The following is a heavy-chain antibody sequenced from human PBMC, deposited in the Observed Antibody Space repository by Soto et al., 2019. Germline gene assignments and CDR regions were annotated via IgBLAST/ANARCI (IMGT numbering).Heavy chain of an antibody. CDR1: GGSISSGGYY. V-gene: IGHV4-31*03. J-gene: IGHJ6*02. CDR2: IYYSGST. CDR3: ARVCGGNCHNGMDV. Sequence: QVQLQESGPGLVKPSQTLSLTCTVSGGSISSGGYYWSWIRQHPGKGLEWIGYIYYSGSTYYNPSLKSRVTLPVATSKKQFPLKLGSGPAADTAVCHWARVCGGNCHNGMDVWGQGTTCTVSS. D-gene: IGHD2-21*02.